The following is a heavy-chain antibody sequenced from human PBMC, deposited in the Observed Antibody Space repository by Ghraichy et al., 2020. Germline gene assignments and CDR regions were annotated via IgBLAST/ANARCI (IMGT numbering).Heavy chain of an antibody. CDR3: ATGLHIIDWYNWNGDAFDI. CDR1: GYTLTELS. J-gene: IGHJ3*02. V-gene: IGHV1-24*01. CDR2: FDPEDGET. D-gene: IGHD1-1*01. Sequence: ASVKVSCKVSGYTLTELSMHWVRQAPGKGLEWMGGFDPEDGETIYAQKFLGRVTMTEDTSTDTAYMELSSLRSEDTAVYYCATGLHIIDWYNWNGDAFDIWGQGTMVTVSS.